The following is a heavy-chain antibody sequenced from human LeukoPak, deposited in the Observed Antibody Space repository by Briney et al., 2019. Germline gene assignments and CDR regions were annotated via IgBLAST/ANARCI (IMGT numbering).Heavy chain of an antibody. CDR2: ISGSGGST. CDR1: GFTFSSYA. D-gene: IGHD6-6*01. CDR3: AKVVEYSSSSPLDY. J-gene: IGHJ4*02. Sequence: GGSLRLSCAASGFTFSSYAMSWVRQAPGKGLEWVSAISGSGGSTYYADSVKGRFTISRDNSKNTLYLQMNSLRAEDTAVYYCAKVVEYSSSSPLDYWGQGTLVTVSS. V-gene: IGHV3-23*01.